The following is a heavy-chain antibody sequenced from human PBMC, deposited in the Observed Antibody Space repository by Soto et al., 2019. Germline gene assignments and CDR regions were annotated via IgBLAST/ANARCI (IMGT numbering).Heavy chain of an antibody. J-gene: IGHJ3*02. V-gene: IGHV2-5*02. Sequence: QITLKESGPTLVKPTQTLTLTCTFSGFSLRISGVGVGWIRQPPGKALEWLALIYWDDDKRYSPSLKSRLTITKDTSKNQVVLTMTNMAPVDTATSYCAHSATVSDAFDIWGQGTMVTVSS. CDR1: GFSLRISGVG. D-gene: IGHD2-15*01. CDR3: AHSATVSDAFDI. CDR2: IYWDDDK.